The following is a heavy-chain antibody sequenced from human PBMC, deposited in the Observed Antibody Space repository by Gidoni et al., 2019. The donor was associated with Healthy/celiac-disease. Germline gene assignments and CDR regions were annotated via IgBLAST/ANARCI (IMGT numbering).Heavy chain of an antibody. CDR2: ISGSGGST. D-gene: IGHD6-19*01. V-gene: IGHV3-23*01. J-gene: IGHJ4*02. Sequence: EVQLLESGGGLVQPGGSLILSCPASGFPFSSYAMSWVRQAPGKGLEWGSAISGSGGSTSYADSVKGRFTISRDNSKNTLYLQMNSLRAEDTAVYYCAKDGYSSGWYAHSYYFDYWGQGTLVTVSS. CDR3: AKDGYSSGWYAHSYYFDY. CDR1: GFPFSSYA.